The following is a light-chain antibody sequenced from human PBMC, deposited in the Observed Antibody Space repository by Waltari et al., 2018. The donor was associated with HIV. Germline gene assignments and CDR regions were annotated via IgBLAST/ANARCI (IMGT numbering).Light chain of an antibody. CDR1: SSNIGSYY. Sequence: QSVLTQPPSASGTPGQRVTISCSGSSSNIGSYYVYWYQQLPGTASKLRVVRNNQRPSGVPDRFSGSKSGTSASLAISGLRSEGEADYYCAAWDGSHVVFGGGTKLTVL. CDR2: RNN. CDR3: AAWDGSHVV. V-gene: IGLV1-47*01. J-gene: IGLJ2*01.